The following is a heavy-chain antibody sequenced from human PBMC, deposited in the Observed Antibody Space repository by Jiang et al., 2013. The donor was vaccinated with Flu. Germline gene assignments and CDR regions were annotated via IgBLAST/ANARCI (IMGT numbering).Heavy chain of an antibody. V-gene: IGHV4-34*01. Sequence: GLVKPSETLPLTCTVSGGSISGHYWSWIRQPPGKGLEWVGETNESGSTKYNPSLKGRVTISVDTSKNQFSLKLSSVTAADTAVYYCTRNNWFDPWGQGTLVTVSS. CDR2: TNESGST. CDR3: TRNNWFDP. CDR1: GGSISGHY. J-gene: IGHJ5*02.